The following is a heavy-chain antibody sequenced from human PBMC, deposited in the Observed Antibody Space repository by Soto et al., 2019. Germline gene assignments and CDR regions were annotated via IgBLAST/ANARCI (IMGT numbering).Heavy chain of an antibody. CDR1: GFTFSSYA. CDR2: ISYDGSNK. Sequence: GGSLRLSCAASGFTFSSYAMSWVRQAPGKGLEWVAVISYDGSNKYYADSVKGRFTISRDNSKNTLYLQMNSLRAEDTAVYYCARGSTVVAYWGQGTLVTVSS. D-gene: IGHD2-2*01. J-gene: IGHJ4*02. V-gene: IGHV3-30-3*01. CDR3: ARGSTVVAY.